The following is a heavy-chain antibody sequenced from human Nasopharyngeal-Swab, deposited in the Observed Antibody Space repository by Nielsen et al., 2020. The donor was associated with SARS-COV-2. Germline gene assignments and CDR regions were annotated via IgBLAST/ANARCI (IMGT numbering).Heavy chain of an antibody. J-gene: IGHJ4*02. D-gene: IGHD6-13*01. V-gene: IGHV3-30*04. Sequence: WIRQPPGKGLEWVAVISYDGNNKYYADPVKGRFSISRDNSKNTLYLQMNSLRAEDTAVYYCARDRRAAGTGGYFDYWGQGTLVTVSS. CDR2: ISYDGNNK. CDR3: ARDRRAAGTGGYFDY.